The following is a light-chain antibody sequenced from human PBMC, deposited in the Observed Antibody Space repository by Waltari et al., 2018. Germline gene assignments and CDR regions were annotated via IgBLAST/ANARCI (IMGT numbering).Light chain of an antibody. CDR3: QQYNNWPYT. CDR2: GAS. CDR1: ESVGNN. Sequence: IVMTQSPATLSVSPGRRATLSCRASESVGNNFAWYQRKPGQAPRLLIYGASSRATGIPARFSASGSRTEFVLTISSLQSEDSAVYYCQQYNNWPYTFGQGTKLEIK. J-gene: IGKJ2*01. V-gene: IGKV3-15*01.